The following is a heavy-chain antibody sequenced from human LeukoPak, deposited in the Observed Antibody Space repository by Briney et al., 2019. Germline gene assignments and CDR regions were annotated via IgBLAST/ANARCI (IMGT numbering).Heavy chain of an antibody. D-gene: IGHD1-14*01. Sequence: SQTLSLTCAVSGGSISSGGYSWSWIRQPPGKGLEWIGYIYDSVSTYYNPSLKSRVTISVDTSRNQFSLNLSSMTAADTAVYYCARGRPYNVGLPPWFDPWGQGTLVTVSS. V-gene: IGHV4-30-4*07. CDR2: IYDSVST. CDR1: GGSISSGGYS. CDR3: ARGRPYNVGLPPWFDP. J-gene: IGHJ5*02.